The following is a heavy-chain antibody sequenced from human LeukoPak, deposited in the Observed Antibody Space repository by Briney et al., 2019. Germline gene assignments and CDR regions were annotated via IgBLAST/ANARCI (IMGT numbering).Heavy chain of an antibody. CDR3: AIYNGNTAFDW. CDR1: GGSFSGYY. Sequence: SETLSLTCAVYGGSFSGYYWSWIRQPPGKGLEWIGEINHSGSTNYNPSLKSRVTISVDTSKNQFSLKLSSVTAEDTAVYYCAIYNGNTAFDWWSEGTLVTASS. J-gene: IGHJ4*02. D-gene: IGHD1/OR15-1a*01. CDR2: INHSGST. V-gene: IGHV4-34*01.